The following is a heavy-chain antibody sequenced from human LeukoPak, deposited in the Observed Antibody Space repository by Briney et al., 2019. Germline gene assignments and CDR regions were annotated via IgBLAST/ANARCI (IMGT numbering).Heavy chain of an antibody. CDR3: AREGVVVPAAPTGFDY. V-gene: IGHV1-69*05. Sequence: GASVKVSCKASGGTFISYAISWVRQAPGQGLEWRGGIIPIFGTANYAQKFQGRVTITTDESTSTAYMELSSLRSEDTAVYYCAREGVVVPAAPTGFDYWGQGTLVTVSS. CDR2: IIPIFGTA. J-gene: IGHJ4*02. CDR1: GGTFISYA. D-gene: IGHD2-2*01.